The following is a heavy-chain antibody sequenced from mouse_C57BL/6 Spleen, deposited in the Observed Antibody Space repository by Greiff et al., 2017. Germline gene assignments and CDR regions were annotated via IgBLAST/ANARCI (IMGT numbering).Heavy chain of an antibody. CDR2: INPNNGGT. CDR3: ATTVVAKRYFDV. Sequence: DVQLQESGPELVKPGASVKMSCKASGYTFTDYNMHWVKQSHGKSLEWIGYINPNNGGTSYNQKFKGKATLTVNKSSSTAYMELRSLTSEDSAVYYCATTVVAKRYFDVWGTGTTVTVSS. D-gene: IGHD1-1*01. CDR1: GYTFTDYN. V-gene: IGHV1-22*01. J-gene: IGHJ1*03.